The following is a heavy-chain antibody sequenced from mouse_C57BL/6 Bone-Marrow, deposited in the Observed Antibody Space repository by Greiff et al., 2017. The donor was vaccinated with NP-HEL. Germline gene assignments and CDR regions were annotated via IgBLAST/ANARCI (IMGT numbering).Heavy chain of an antibody. Sequence: EVKLMESGGGLVQPGGSLKLSCAASGFTFSDYYMYWVRQTPEKRLVWVAYISNGGGSTYYPDTVKGRFTISRDNAKNTLYLQMSRLKSEDTAMYYCARHNYSNYVHWYFDVWGTGTTVTVSS. D-gene: IGHD2-5*01. V-gene: IGHV5-12*01. J-gene: IGHJ1*03. CDR1: GFTFSDYY. CDR3: ARHNYSNYVHWYFDV. CDR2: ISNGGGST.